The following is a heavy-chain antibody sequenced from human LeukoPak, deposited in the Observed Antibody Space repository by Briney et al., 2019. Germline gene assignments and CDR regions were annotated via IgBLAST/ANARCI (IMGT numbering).Heavy chain of an antibody. CDR1: GGSISSYY. CDR3: ARSVLGYSYGLHIDY. V-gene: IGHV4-59*01. CDR2: IHNRGST. D-gene: IGHD5-18*01. J-gene: IGHJ4*02. Sequence: PSETLSLTCTVSGGSISSYYWSWIRQSPGEGLEWIGYIHNRGSTNYNPSLKSRVTISVDTSKNQFSLKLSSLTAADTAVYYCARSVLGYSYGLHIDYWGQGTLVT.